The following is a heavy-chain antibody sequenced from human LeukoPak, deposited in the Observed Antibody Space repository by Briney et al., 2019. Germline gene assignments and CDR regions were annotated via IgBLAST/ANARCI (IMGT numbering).Heavy chain of an antibody. D-gene: IGHD3-9*01. CDR1: GYSISSSSYY. J-gene: IGHJ3*02. V-gene: IGHV4-61*02. CDR2: IYTSGST. CDR3: AREYYDFLTGYLRAFHI. Sequence: SETLSLTCTVSGYSISSSSYYWSWIRQPAGKGLEWIGRIYTSGSTNYNPSLKSRVTISVDTSKNQFSLKLSSVTAADTAVYYCAREYYDFLTGYLRAFHIWGQGTMVTVSS.